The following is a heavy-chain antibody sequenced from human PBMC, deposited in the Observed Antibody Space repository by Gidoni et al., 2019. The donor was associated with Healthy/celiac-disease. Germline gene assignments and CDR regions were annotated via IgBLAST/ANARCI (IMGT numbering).Heavy chain of an antibody. Sequence: QVQLVESGGGGVQPGRSLRRACAASGFTFSSYAMHCVRQAPGKGLEWVAVISYDGSNKYYADSVKGRFTISRDNSKNTLYLQMNSLRAEDTAVYYCARDRDPEYFQHWGQGTLVTVSS. CDR2: ISYDGSNK. V-gene: IGHV3-30*01. CDR1: GFTFSSYA. J-gene: IGHJ1*01. CDR3: ARDRDPEYFQH.